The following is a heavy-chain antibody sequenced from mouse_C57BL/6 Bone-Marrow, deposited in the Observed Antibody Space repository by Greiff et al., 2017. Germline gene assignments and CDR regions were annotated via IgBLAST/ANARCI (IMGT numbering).Heavy chain of an antibody. V-gene: IGHV5-12*01. Sequence: EVHLVESGGGLVQPGGSLKLSCAASGFTFSDYYMYWVRQTPEKRLEWVAYISNGGGSTYYPDTVKGRFTISRDNAKNTLYLQMSRLKSEDTAMYYCARLYYYPYYFDDWGQGTTLTVSS. CDR2: ISNGGGST. J-gene: IGHJ2*01. CDR3: ARLYYYPYYFDD. CDR1: GFTFSDYY. D-gene: IGHD1-1*02.